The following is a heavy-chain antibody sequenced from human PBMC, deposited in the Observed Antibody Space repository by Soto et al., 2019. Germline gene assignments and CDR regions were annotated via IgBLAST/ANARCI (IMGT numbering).Heavy chain of an antibody. CDR1: GFTFSGYW. J-gene: IGHJ6*02. V-gene: IGHV3-74*01. Sequence: EVQLVESGGGLVQPGGSLRLSCSASGFTFSGYWMHWVRQPPGKGLVWVSRINPDGSTTNYADSVQGRFAISRDNAKNTVYLHMNSLGAGDSAVYYCTRGVKNEYGVDVWGQGTSVTVSS. CDR3: TRGVKNEYGVDV. CDR2: INPDGSTT.